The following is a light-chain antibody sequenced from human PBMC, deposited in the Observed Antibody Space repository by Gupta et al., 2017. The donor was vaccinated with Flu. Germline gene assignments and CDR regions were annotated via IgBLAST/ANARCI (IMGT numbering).Light chain of an antibody. CDR1: AVTKKY. V-gene: IGLV3-10*01. Sequence: PGKNARITCSGDAVTKKYAYWYRQKSGQAPVLVIFEDNKRPAGIPDRFSGSSSGTMATVTISGSQVEDEADYYCYSADSSGDPRFGGGTRLTVL. J-gene: IGLJ3*02. CDR2: EDN. CDR3: YSADSSGDPR.